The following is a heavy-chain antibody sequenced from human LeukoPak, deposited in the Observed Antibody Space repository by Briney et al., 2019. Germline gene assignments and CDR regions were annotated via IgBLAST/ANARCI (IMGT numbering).Heavy chain of an antibody. V-gene: IGHV3-23*01. J-gene: IGHJ4*01. CDR2: VSVNGGST. CDR1: GFTFSSYG. CDR3: AKAWLRLPFPIDD. Sequence: QSGGSLSLSCAASGFTFSSYGMSWVRKAPGKGLELVSAVSVNGGSTYYADSVKDRFTISRDNSKNTLYLQINSLGAEDTAVHYCAKAWLRLPFPIDDWGQGTPVTVSS. D-gene: IGHD5-12*01.